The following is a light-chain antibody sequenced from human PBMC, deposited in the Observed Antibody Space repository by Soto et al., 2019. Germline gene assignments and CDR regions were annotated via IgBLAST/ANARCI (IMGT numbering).Light chain of an antibody. CDR1: TGPVTTTHY. CDR3: LLPYAGPRGLRVV. V-gene: IGLV7-46*01. Sequence: QAVVTQEPSLTVSPGWTVTLTCGSSTGPVTTTHYPYWFQQKPGKAPKTVIYDTANKHSWTPARFSGSLLGGQAALTLSGAQAQDEADYYCLLPYAGPRGLRVVFGGGAKLTVL. J-gene: IGLJ2*01. CDR2: DTA.